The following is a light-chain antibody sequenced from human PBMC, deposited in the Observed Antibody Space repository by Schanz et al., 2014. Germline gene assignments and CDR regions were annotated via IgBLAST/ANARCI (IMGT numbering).Light chain of an antibody. Sequence: DIQMTQSPSTLSASIGDRVTITCRASQSVVRWLAWYQQKPGKAPKLLIQKASISESGVPSRFSGSGSGTEFTLTISSLQPDDFATYYCQQYSSFPYTFGQGTKLEIK. CDR3: QQYSSFPYT. J-gene: IGKJ2*01. CDR2: KAS. V-gene: IGKV1-5*03. CDR1: QSVVRW.